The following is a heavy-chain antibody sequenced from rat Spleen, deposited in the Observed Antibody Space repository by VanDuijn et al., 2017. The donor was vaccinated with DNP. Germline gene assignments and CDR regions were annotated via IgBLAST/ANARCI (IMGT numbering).Heavy chain of an antibody. CDR3: ERLRPFITMMVVITTYYFDY. J-gene: IGHJ2*01. CDR2: ISTGGGNT. D-gene: IGHD1-12*02. V-gene: IGHV5S13*01. Sequence: EVQLVESGGGLVQPGRSLKLSCAASGFTFSNYGMAWVRQAPTKGLEWVASISTGGGNTYYRDSVKGRFTISRDNAKNTQYLQMDSLRSEDTATYYCERLRPFITMMVVITTYYFDYWGQGVMVTVSS. CDR1: GFTFSNYG.